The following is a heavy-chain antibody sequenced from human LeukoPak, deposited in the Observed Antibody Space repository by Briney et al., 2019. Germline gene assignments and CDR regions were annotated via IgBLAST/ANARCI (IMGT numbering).Heavy chain of an antibody. CDR1: GGSISSGSYY. CDR2: IYTSGST. CDR3: ASFPFDFWSGYYAP. D-gene: IGHD3-3*01. J-gene: IGHJ5*02. Sequence: SETLSLTCTVSGGSISSGSYYWSWIRQPAGKGLEWLGRIYTSGSTNYNPSLKSRVTISVDTSKNQFSLKLSSVTAADTAVYYCASFPFDFWSGYYAPWGQGTLVTVSS. V-gene: IGHV4-61*02.